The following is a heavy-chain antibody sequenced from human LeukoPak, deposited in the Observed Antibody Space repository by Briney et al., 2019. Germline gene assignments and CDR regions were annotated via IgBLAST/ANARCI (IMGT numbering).Heavy chain of an antibody. CDR1: GFTFSSYG. V-gene: IGHV3-30*18. D-gene: IGHD5-12*01. CDR3: AKALSGYDSHYYYGMDV. J-gene: IGHJ6*02. Sequence: PGGSLRLSCAASGFTFSSYGMHWVRQAPGKGLEWVAVISYDGSNKYYADSVKGRFTISRDNSKNTLYLQMNSLRAEDTAVYYCAKALSGYDSHYYYGMDVWGQGTTVTVSS. CDR2: ISYDGSNK.